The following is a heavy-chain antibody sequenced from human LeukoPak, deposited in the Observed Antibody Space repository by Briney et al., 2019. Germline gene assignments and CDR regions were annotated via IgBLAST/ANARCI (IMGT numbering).Heavy chain of an antibody. V-gene: IGHV4-59*10. CDR1: GGSFNDYY. CDR3: ARRHYYYYYMDV. CDR2: IYTSGST. Sequence: PSETLSLTCAVYGGSFNDYYWSWIRQPAGKGLEWIGRIYTSGSTNYNPSLKSRVTMSVDTSKNQFSLKLSSVTAADTAVYYCARRHYYYYYMDVWGKGTTVTVSS. J-gene: IGHJ6*03.